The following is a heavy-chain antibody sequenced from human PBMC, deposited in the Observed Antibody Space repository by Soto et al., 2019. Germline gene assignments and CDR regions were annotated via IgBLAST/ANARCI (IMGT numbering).Heavy chain of an antibody. CDR1: GFTFSSYA. CDR2: ISGSGGST. CDR3: ARGYCSDTNCYANFFDP. D-gene: IGHD2-2*01. Sequence: GGSLRLSCAASGFTFSSYAMSWVRQAPGKGLEWVSAISGSGGSTYYADSVKGRFTISRDNSKNTLYLQMNSLRAEDTAVYYCARGYCSDTNCYANFFDPWGQGTMVTVSS. V-gene: IGHV3-23*01. J-gene: IGHJ5*02.